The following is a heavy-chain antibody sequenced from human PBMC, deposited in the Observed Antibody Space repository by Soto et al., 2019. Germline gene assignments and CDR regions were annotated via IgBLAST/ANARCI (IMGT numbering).Heavy chain of an antibody. V-gene: IGHV4-34*01. CDR1: GGSFSGYY. J-gene: IGHJ4*02. CDR2: INHSGST. CDR3: ARDKITGRFDY. Sequence: QVQLQQWGAGLLKPSETLSLTCAVYGGSFSGYYWTWIRQPPGTGLGWIGEINHSGSTNYNPSPKRRVTISVDTSKNQFSLKLTSVTAADTAVYYCARDKITGRFDYWGQGTLVTVSS. D-gene: IGHD2-8*02.